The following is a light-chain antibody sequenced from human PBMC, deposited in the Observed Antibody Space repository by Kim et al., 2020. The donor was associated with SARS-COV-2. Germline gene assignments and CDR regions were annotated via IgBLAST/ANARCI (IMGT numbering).Light chain of an antibody. Sequence: EVVLTQSPATLSLSPGERATLSCRASQNIDTYLAWYQQRPGQAPRLLVYDASNRATGVPDRFSGSGSGTDFTLTISSLEPEDFSLYYCQQRNSWPPAVTFGGGTKVDSK. CDR1: QNIDTY. CDR2: DAS. CDR3: QQRNSWPPAVT. V-gene: IGKV3-11*01. J-gene: IGKJ4*01.